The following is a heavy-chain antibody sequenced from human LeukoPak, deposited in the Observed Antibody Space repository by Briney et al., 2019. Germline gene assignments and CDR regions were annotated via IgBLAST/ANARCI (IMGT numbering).Heavy chain of an antibody. D-gene: IGHD3-10*01. V-gene: IGHV4-59*01. CDR1: GGSISSYY. CDR2: IYYSGST. CDR3: AAANHGSGRNWFDP. J-gene: IGHJ5*02. Sequence: SETLSLTCTVSGGSISSYYWSWIRQPPGKGLEWIGYIYYSGSTNYNPSLKSRVTISVDTSKNQSSLKLSPVTAADTAVYYCAAANHGSGRNWFDPWGQGTLVTVSS.